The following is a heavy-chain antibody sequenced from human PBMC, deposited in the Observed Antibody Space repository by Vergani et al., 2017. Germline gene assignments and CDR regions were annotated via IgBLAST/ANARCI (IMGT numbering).Heavy chain of an antibody. CDR2: IYTSGST. D-gene: IGHD4-11*01. J-gene: IGHJ6*02. CDR3: ARLDYSKVVDV. V-gene: IGHV4-61*02. Sequence: QVQLQESGPGLVKPSQTLSLTCTVSGGSISSGSYYWGWIRQPAGKGLEWIGRIYTSGSTNYNPSLKSRVTISVDTSKNQFSLKLSSVTAADTAVYYCARLDYSKVVDVWGQGTTVTVSS. CDR1: GGSISSGSYY.